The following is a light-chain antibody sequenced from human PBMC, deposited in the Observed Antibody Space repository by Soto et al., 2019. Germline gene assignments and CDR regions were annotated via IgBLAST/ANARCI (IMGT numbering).Light chain of an antibody. Sequence: DIVVTQSPLSLPVTPGEPASISCRSSQSLLHSNGYNYLDWYLQKPGQSPQLLIYLGSNRASGVPNRLSGSRSGTEFTLRIARVEAEDAGVYYCMQALKTWTFGQGTKVDIK. CDR3: MQALKTWT. CDR2: LGS. CDR1: QSLLHSNGYNY. V-gene: IGKV2-28*01. J-gene: IGKJ1*01.